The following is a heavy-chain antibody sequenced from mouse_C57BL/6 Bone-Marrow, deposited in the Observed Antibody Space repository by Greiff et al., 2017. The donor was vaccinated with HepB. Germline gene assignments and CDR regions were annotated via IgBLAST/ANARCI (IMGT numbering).Heavy chain of an antibody. CDR3: ARRNGKGAMDY. CDR2: ISDGGSYT. J-gene: IGHJ4*01. CDR1: GFTFSSYA. V-gene: IGHV5-4*03. Sequence: EVKVVESGGGLVKPGGSLKLSCAASGFTFSSYAMSWVRQTPEKRLEWVATISDGGSYTYYPDNVKGRFTISRDNAKNNLYLQMSHLKSEDTAMYYCARRNGKGAMDYWGQGTSVTVSS. D-gene: IGHD2-1*01.